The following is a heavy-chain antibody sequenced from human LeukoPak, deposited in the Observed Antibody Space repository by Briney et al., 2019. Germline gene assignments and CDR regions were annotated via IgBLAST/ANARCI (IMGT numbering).Heavy chain of an antibody. D-gene: IGHD1-26*01. Sequence: GGSLSLSCVASRFTFSRYGMHWVRQAPGKGLEWVAVIWYDGSNKYYADSVKGRFTISRDNSKNTLYLQMNSLRAEDTAVYYCARDRIVGATRGGDFDYWGQGTLVTVSS. CDR1: RFTFSRYG. CDR3: ARDRIVGATRGGDFDY. CDR2: IWYDGSNK. V-gene: IGHV3-33*01. J-gene: IGHJ4*02.